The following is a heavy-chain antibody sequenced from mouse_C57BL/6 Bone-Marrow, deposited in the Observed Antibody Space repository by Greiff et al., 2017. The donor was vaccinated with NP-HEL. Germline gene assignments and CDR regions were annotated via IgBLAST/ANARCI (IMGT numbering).Heavy chain of an antibody. CDR2: FYPGSGSI. CDR1: GYTFTEYT. V-gene: IGHV1-62-2*01. D-gene: IGHD1-1*01. J-gene: IGHJ1*03. CDR3: ARHEEGIYYYGSNWYFDV. Sequence: VQLVESGAELVKPGASVKLSCKASGYTFTEYTIHWVKQRSGQGLEWIGWFYPGSGSIKYNEKFKDKATLTADKSSSTVYMELSRLTSEDSAVYFCARHEEGIYYYGSNWYFDVWGTGTTVTVSS.